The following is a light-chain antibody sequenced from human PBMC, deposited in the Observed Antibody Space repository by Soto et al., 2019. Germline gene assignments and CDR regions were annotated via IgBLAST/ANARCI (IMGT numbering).Light chain of an antibody. V-gene: IGLV2-14*01. CDR3: SSYTSSSTL. Sequence: QSALTQPASVSGSPGQSIRISCTGTSSDVGSYNYVSWYQQHPGKAPKLMIYEVSDRPSGISSRFSGSKSGNTASLTISGLQTEDEADYYCSSYTSSSTLFGTGTKVTVL. CDR2: EVS. J-gene: IGLJ1*01. CDR1: SSDVGSYNY.